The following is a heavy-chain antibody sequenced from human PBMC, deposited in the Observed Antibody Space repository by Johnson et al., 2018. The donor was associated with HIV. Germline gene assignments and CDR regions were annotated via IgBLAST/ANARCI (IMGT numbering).Heavy chain of an antibody. CDR1: GFTFSSYG. CDR2: IWYDGSNK. Sequence: VQLVESGGGVVQPGRSLRLSCAASGFTFSSYGMHWVRQAPGKGLEWVAVIWYDGSNKYYADSVKGRFTISRDNSKNTLYLQMNSLSAEDTAVYYCAKDQDSTYAWSAFDIWGQGTMVTVSS. J-gene: IGHJ3*02. V-gene: IGHV3-33*06. D-gene: IGHD4-11*01. CDR3: AKDQDSTYAWSAFDI.